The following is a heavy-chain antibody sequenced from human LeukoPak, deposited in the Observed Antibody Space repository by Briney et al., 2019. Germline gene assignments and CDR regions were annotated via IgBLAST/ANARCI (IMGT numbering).Heavy chain of an antibody. D-gene: IGHD6-13*01. J-gene: IGHJ4*02. CDR3: ARVDSSNWYEYRGYFDY. V-gene: IGHV4-59*01. Sequence: PSETLSLTCTVSSVSLTNYYWSWIRQPPGKGLEWIGYIYYSGSTNYNPSLKSRVTISVDTSKNQFSLKLSSVTAADTAVYYCARVDSSNWYEYRGYFDYWGQGTLVTVSS. CDR1: SVSLTNYY. CDR2: IYYSGST.